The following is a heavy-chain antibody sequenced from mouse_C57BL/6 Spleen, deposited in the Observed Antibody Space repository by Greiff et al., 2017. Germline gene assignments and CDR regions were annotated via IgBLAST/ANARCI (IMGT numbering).Heavy chain of an antibody. D-gene: IGHD1-1*01. CDR1: GYTFTSYW. CDR3: ARNNYCGSSYDFDG. Sequence: QVQLQQPGAELVMPGASVKLSCKASGYTFTSYWMHWVKQRPGQGLEWIGEIDPSDSYTNYNQKFKGKSTLTVDKSSSTAYMQLSSLTSEDSAVYYCARNNYCGSSYDFDGWGTGTTVTVSS. CDR2: IDPSDSYT. V-gene: IGHV1-69*01. J-gene: IGHJ1*03.